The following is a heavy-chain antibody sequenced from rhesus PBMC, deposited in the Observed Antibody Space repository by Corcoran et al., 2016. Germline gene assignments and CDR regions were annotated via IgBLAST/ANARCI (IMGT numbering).Heavy chain of an antibody. D-gene: IGHD6S26*01. CDR3: TRDRVAAAGPLDY. Sequence: EVQLVESGGGLVQPGGSLRLSCAASGFTFGDYGIHWVRQAPGKGLEWVSSISNTGKTVYYADSVKGRVTVSRDNAKNSLSLQMSSLRAEDTAVYYCTRDRVAAAGPLDYWGQGVLVTVSS. V-gene: IGHV3-183*02. CDR2: ISNTGKTV. CDR1: GFTFGDYG. J-gene: IGHJ4*01.